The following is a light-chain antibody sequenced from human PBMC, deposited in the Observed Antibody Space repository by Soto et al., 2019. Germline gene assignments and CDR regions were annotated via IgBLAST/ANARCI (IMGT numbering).Light chain of an antibody. J-gene: IGKJ5*01. CDR3: QQRGDWPPIT. V-gene: IGKV1-5*01. Sequence: DIQMTQSPSTLSASVGDRVTITCRASQSISSGLAWYQQKTGKAPKLLIYDASSLESGVPSRFSGSGSGTDFTLTISSLEPEDFAVYYCQQRGDWPPITFGQGTDWRL. CDR1: QSISSG. CDR2: DAS.